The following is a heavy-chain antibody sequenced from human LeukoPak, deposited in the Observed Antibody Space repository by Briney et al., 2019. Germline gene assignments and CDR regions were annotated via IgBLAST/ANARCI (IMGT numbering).Heavy chain of an antibody. CDR1: GFTFGGSW. Sequence: GGSLRLSCAASGFTFGGSWMHWVRQAPGKGLEWVAVIWYDGSNKYYADSVKGRFTISRDNSKDTLYLQMNSLRAEDTAVYYCAKDPVGLYHSYFDYWGQGTLVTVSS. J-gene: IGHJ4*02. CDR2: IWYDGSNK. D-gene: IGHD4-23*01. CDR3: AKDPVGLYHSYFDY. V-gene: IGHV3-33*06.